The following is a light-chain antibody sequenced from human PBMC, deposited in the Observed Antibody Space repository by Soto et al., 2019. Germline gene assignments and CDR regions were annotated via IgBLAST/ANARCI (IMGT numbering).Light chain of an antibody. CDR1: QSVSSN. CDR3: QQYNNWPQT. CDR2: GAS. V-gene: IGKV3-15*01. Sequence: EIVMTQSPATLSVSPGERATLSFRASQSVSSNLAWYQHKPGQAPRLLIYGASTRATGIPARFSGSGSGTEFTLTISSLQSEDFAVYYCQQYNNWPQTFGQGTKVDIK. J-gene: IGKJ1*01.